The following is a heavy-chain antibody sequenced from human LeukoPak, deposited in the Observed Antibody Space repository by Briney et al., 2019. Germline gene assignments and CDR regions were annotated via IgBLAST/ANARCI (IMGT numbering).Heavy chain of an antibody. CDR1: EFTFSDFG. CDR3: ARDWGYYYYYGMDV. Sequence: GGSLGLSCAASEFTFSDFGIHWVRQAPGKGLEWVAVIWHDGKHEYYADSVKGRFTISRDNSKNMAYLQMNSLRVEDTAAYYCARDWGYYYYYGMDVWGQGTTVTVSS. D-gene: IGHD3-16*01. J-gene: IGHJ6*02. V-gene: IGHV3-33*01. CDR2: IWHDGKHE.